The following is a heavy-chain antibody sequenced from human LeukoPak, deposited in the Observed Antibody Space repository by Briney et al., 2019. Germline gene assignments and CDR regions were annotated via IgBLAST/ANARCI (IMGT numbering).Heavy chain of an antibody. D-gene: IGHD3-22*01. CDR1: GFTVSSNY. CDR3: ARVPLDYYDSSGYYAGGAFDI. V-gene: IGHV3-53*01. Sequence: GGSLRLSCAASGFTVSSNYMSWVRQAPGKGLEWVSVIYSGGSTYYADSVKGRFTISRDNSKNTLYLQMNSLRAEDTAVYYCARVPLDYYDSSGYYAGGAFDIWGQGTMVTVSS. CDR2: IYSGGST. J-gene: IGHJ3*02.